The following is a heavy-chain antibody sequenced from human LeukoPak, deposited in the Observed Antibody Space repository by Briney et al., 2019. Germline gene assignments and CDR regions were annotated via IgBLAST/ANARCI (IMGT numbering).Heavy chain of an antibody. D-gene: IGHD4-17*01. V-gene: IGHV4-59*01. CDR2: IYYSGST. CDR3: ARDLTVTSHEGDAFDI. CDR1: GGSISSYY. J-gene: IGHJ3*02. Sequence: SETLSLTCTVSGGSISSYYWSWVRQPPGQGLEWIGYIYYSGSTNYNPPLKSRVTISVDTSKNQFSLKLSSVTAADTAVYYCARDLTVTSHEGDAFDIWGQGTMVTVSS.